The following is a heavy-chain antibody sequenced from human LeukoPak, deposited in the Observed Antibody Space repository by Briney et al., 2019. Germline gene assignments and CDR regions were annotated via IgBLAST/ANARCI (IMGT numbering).Heavy chain of an antibody. CDR2: IYHSGST. CDR1: GYSISSGYY. CDR3: ARDRPRRRSSSNWFDP. V-gene: IGHV4-38-2*02. Sequence: SETLSLTCTVSGYSISSGYYWGWIRQPPGKGLEWIGSIYHSGSTYYNPSLKSRVTISVDTSKNQFSLKLSSVTAADTAVYYCARDRPRRRSSSNWFDPWGQGTLVTVSS. J-gene: IGHJ5*02. D-gene: IGHD6-6*01.